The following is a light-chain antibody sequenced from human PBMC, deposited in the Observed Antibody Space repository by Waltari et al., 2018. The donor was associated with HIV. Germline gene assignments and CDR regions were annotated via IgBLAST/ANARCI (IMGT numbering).Light chain of an antibody. V-gene: IGLV1-44*01. CDR3: TAWDDGLSDPV. CDR1: SSNIGSNT. J-gene: IGLJ3*02. Sequence: QSVLTQPPSASGTPGQRVTISCSGSSSNIGSNTVNWYQQLPGTAPKLLIYSNNPRPSGVPDRFSGSNSGTSASLAISGLQSEDEADYYCTAWDDGLSDPVFGGGTKLTVL. CDR2: SNN.